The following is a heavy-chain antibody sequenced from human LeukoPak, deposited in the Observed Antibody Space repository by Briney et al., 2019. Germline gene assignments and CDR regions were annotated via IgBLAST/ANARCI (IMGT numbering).Heavy chain of an antibody. CDR1: GFTFSSYW. J-gene: IGHJ3*02. Sequence: GGSLRLSCVASGFTFSSYWMHWVRQAPGKGLVWVSRIYSDGSSTNYADSVKGRFTISKDNAKNTLYLQMNSLRAEDTAVYYCAMQQSYAFDNRGQGTMVTVSS. CDR3: AMQQSYAFDN. V-gene: IGHV3-74*01. CDR2: IYSDGSST. D-gene: IGHD6-13*01.